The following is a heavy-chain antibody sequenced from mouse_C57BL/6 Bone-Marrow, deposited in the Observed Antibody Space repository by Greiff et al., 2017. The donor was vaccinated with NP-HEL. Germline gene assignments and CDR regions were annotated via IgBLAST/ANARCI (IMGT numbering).Heavy chain of an antibody. D-gene: IGHD2-2*01. CDR1: GFTFSSYT. Sequence: EVQLQQSGGGLVKPGGSLKLSCAASGFTFSSYTMSWVRQTPEKRLEWVATISGGGGNTYYPDSVQGRFTISRHNAKNTLYLQMSSLRSEDTALYYCARHGGLRRGGRDAMDYWGQGTSVTVSS. V-gene: IGHV5-9*01. CDR2: ISGGGGNT. J-gene: IGHJ4*01. CDR3: ARHGGLRRGGRDAMDY.